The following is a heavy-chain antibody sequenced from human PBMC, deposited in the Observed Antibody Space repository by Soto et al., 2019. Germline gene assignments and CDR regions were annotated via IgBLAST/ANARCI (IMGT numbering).Heavy chain of an antibody. D-gene: IGHD5-18*01. CDR3: ARSLNSVDTGYYYYGMDV. J-gene: IGHJ6*02. Sequence: QVQLVQSGAEVKKPGSSVKVSCKASGGTFSSYAISWVRQAPGLGLEWMGGIIPIFGTANYAQKFQGRVTITADESTSTAYMELSSLRSEDTAVYYCARSLNSVDTGYYYYGMDVWGQGTTVTVSS. CDR1: GGTFSSYA. V-gene: IGHV1-69*01. CDR2: IIPIFGTA.